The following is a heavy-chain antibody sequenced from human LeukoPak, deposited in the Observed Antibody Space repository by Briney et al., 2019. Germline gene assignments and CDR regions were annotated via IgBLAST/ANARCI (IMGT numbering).Heavy chain of an antibody. CDR2: IYYSGST. Sequence: SETLSLTCTVSGGSISGGDYYWSWIRQPPGKGLEWIGYIYYSGSTYYNPSLKSRVTISVDTSKNQFSLKLSSVTAADTAVYYCARAGGFTILRGAVNNWFDPWGQGTLVTVSS. CDR1: GGSISGGDYY. D-gene: IGHD3-10*01. J-gene: IGHJ5*02. V-gene: IGHV4-30-4*01. CDR3: ARAGGFTILRGAVNNWFDP.